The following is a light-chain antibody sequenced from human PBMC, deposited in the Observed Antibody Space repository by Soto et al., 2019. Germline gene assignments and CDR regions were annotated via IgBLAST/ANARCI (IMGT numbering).Light chain of an antibody. V-gene: IGLV1-44*01. CDR2: SNN. Sequence: QSVPTQPPSASGTLGQRVTITRSGSSSNSGSNTVLWYQQLPGAAPRLLIYSNNQRPSGVLDRFSGSKSGTSASLVISGLQSEDEADYYCAAWDDSLNGYVFGTGTKVTVL. J-gene: IGLJ1*01. CDR3: AAWDDSLNGYV. CDR1: SSNSGSNT.